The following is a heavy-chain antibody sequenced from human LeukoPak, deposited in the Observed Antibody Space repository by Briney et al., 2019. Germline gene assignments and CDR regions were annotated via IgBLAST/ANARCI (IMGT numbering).Heavy chain of an antibody. V-gene: IGHV3-23*01. CDR3: ARRPQNYGADY. CDR1: GFTFSSYA. D-gene: IGHD4-17*01. Sequence: GGSLRLSCAASGFTFSSYAMSWVRQAPGKGLEWVSAISGSGGSTYYADSVKGRFIISRDNSKNTLFLQMNSLRAVDTAVYYCARRPQNYGADYWGQGTLVTVSS. CDR2: ISGSGGST. J-gene: IGHJ4*02.